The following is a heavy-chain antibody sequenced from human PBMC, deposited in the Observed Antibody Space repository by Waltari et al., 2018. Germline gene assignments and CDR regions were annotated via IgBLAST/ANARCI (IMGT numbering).Heavy chain of an antibody. CDR3: ARVSTVATDYYYYGMDV. J-gene: IGHJ6*02. CDR2: IYTSGST. CDR1: GGSISSYY. Sequence: QVQLQESGPGLVKPSETLSLTCTVSGGSISSYYWSWIRQPAGKGLEWIGRIYTSGSTNDNPSLKSRVTMSVDTSKNQFSLKLSSVTAADTAVYYCARVSTVATDYYYYGMDVWGQGTTVTVSS. D-gene: IGHD4-17*01. V-gene: IGHV4-4*07.